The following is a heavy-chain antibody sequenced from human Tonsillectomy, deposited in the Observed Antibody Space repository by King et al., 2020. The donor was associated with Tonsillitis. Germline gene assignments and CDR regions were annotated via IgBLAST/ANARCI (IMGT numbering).Heavy chain of an antibody. CDR2: IDPTDSCT. J-gene: IGHJ4*02. D-gene: IGHD5-18*01. Sequence: VQLVESGAEVKKPGESLRISCKGSRYTFTSDWIIWVRQMPGKGLEWMGMIDPTDSCTNSSPSFQGLISISVDKSLTTAYLQWRSLKASDTATYYCARYNRCGNNHVDYWGQGTLVTVSP. CDR3: ARYNRCGNNHVDY. CDR1: RYTFTSDW. V-gene: IGHV5-10-1*03.